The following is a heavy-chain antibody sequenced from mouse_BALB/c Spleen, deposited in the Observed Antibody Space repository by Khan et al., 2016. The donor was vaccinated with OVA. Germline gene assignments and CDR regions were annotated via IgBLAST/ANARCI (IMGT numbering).Heavy chain of an antibody. CDR2: IDPYNGGT. D-gene: IGHD2-1*01. CDR1: GYAFTSYN. CDR3: ARKADYGNLFAY. J-gene: IGHJ3*01. V-gene: IGHV1S135*01. Sequence: EVQLQESGPELVKPGASVKVSCKASGYAFTSYNMYWVKQSHGKSLEWIGYIDPYNGGTSYNQKFKGKATLTVDKSSSTAYMYFNSLTSEDSAVYCCARKADYGNLFAYWGQGTLVTVSA.